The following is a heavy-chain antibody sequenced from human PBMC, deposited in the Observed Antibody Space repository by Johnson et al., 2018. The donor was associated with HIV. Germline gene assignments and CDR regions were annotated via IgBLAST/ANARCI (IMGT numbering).Heavy chain of an antibody. V-gene: IGHV3-15*01. CDR3: STGGMIVVGDAFDI. Sequence: VQLVESGGGVVQPGRSLRLSCAASGFTFSSYAMHWVRQAPGKGLEWVGRIKSKTDGGTTDYAAPVKGRFTISRDDSKNTLYRQMNSLKTEDTAVYYCSTGGMIVVGDAFDIWGQGTMVTVSS. J-gene: IGHJ3*02. D-gene: IGHD3-22*01. CDR2: IKSKTDGGTT. CDR1: GFTFSSYA.